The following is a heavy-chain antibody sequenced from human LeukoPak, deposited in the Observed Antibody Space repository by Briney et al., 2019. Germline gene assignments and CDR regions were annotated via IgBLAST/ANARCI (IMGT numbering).Heavy chain of an antibody. D-gene: IGHD4-23*01. V-gene: IGHV1-3*01. CDR1: GYTFTSYA. J-gene: IGHJ6*02. CDR3: AKDISGNSPYGMDV. Sequence: ASVKVSCKASGYTFTSYAMHRVRQAPGQRLEWMGWINAGNGNTKYSQKFQGRVTITRDTSASTAYMELSSLRSEDTALYYCAKDISGNSPYGMDVWGQGTTVTVSS. CDR2: INAGNGNT.